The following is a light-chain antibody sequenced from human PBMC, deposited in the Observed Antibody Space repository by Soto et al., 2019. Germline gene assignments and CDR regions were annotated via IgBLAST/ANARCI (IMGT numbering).Light chain of an antibody. Sequence: PGERATLSCRASQSVSSNLAWYQQKPGQAPRLLVYGASSRATGISDRFSGSGSGTDFTLTISRLEPEDFAVYYCQHCVSPPITFGQGTRLEIK. CDR3: QHCVSPPIT. CDR2: GAS. CDR1: QSVSSN. V-gene: IGKV3-20*01. J-gene: IGKJ5*01.